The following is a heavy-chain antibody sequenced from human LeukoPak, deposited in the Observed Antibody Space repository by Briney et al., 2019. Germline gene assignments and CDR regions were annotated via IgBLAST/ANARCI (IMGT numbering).Heavy chain of an antibody. V-gene: IGHV3-21*01. D-gene: IGHD5-12*01. CDR3: ARDRGGYSSYNPFDY. CDR1: GFTFSSYS. Sequence: GGSLRLSCAASGFTFSSYSMNWVRQTPGKGLEWVSSISSSSSYIYYADSVKGRFTISRDNAKNSLYLQMNSLRAEDTAVYYCARDRGGYSSYNPFDYWGQGTLVTVSS. J-gene: IGHJ4*02. CDR2: ISSSSSYI.